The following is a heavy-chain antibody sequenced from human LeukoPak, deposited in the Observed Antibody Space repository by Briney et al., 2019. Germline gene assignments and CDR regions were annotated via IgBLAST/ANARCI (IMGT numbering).Heavy chain of an antibody. D-gene: IGHD2-2*01. Sequence: SETLSLTCAVYGGSFSGYYWSWIRQPPGKGLEWIGEINHSGSTNYNLSLKSRVTISVDTSKNQFSLKLSSVTAADTAVYYCARGWDIVVVPAAIGDPFDYWGQGTLVTVSS. CDR1: GGSFSGYY. J-gene: IGHJ4*02. CDR2: INHSGST. CDR3: ARGWDIVVVPAAIGDPFDY. V-gene: IGHV4-34*01.